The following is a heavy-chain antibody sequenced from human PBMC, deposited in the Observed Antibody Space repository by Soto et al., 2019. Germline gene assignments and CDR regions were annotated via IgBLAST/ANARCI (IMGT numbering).Heavy chain of an antibody. Sequence: GASVKVSCKASGYTFTGYYMHWVRQAPGQGLEWMGWINPNSGGTNYAQKFQGWVTMTRDTSISTAYMELSRLRSDDTAVYYCARGNKPVVPAAMQGWFDPWGQGTLVTVSS. CDR3: ARGNKPVVPAAMQGWFDP. J-gene: IGHJ5*02. CDR2: INPNSGGT. D-gene: IGHD2-2*01. CDR1: GYTFTGYY. V-gene: IGHV1-2*04.